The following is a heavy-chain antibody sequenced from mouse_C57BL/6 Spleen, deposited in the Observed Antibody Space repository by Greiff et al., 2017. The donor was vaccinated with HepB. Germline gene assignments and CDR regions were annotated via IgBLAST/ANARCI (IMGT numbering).Heavy chain of an antibody. CDR2: ISYDGSN. CDR3: ARDDDYDFAY. Sequence: EVQLQESGPGLVKPSQSLSLTCSVTGYSITSGYYWNWIRQFPGNKLEWMGYISYDGSNNYNPSLKNRISITRDTSKNQFFLKLNSVTTEDTATYYCARDDDYDFAYWGLGTLVTVSA. D-gene: IGHD2-4*01. CDR1: GYSITSGYY. V-gene: IGHV3-6*01. J-gene: IGHJ3*01.